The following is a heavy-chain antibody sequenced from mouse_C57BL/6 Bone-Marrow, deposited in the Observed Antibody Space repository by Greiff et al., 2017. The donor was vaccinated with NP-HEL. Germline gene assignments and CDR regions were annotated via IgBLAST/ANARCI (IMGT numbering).Heavy chain of an antibody. CDR2: INSDVCCP. V-gene: IGHV5-2*01. D-gene: IGHD1-1*01. CDR1: FSAFPSPF. CDR3: ARQWAYYGSSYDYYAMDD. Sequence: SLPLSFLSSFSAFPSPFLSFFPPSPFPILAFVSAINSDVCCPYYPDTMDSRFILSRDNTKKTLYLQMSRLRSEDTALYYCARQWAYYGSSYDYYAMDDWGQGTSVTVAS. J-gene: IGHJ4*01.